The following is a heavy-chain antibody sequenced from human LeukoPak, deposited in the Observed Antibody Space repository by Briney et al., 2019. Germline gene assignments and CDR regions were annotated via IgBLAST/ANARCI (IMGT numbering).Heavy chain of an antibody. CDR1: GDSVSSNNGA. CDR2: TYYRSKWYN. V-gene: IGHV6-1*01. D-gene: IGHD6-19*01. CDR3: ARDVGTSDWHTFDY. Sequence: SQTLSLTCAISGDSVSSNNGAWNWIRQSPSRGLEWLGRTYYRSKWYNDFAPSMQGRITISPDTSKNQFSLQLYSVTPEDTAVYYCARDVGTSDWHTFDYWGQGTLVTVSS. J-gene: IGHJ4*02.